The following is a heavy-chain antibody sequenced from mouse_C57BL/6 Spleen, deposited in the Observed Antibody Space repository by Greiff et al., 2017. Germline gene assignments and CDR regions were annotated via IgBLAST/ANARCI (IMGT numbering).Heavy chain of an antibody. CDR2: IYPGSGNT. CDR1: GYSFTSYY. V-gene: IGHV1-66*01. J-gene: IGHJ2*01. D-gene: IGHD1-1*01. CDR3: ALITTVVRPLDY. Sequence: QVQLKQSGPELVKPGASVKISCKASGYSFTSYYIHWVKQRPGQGLEWIGWIYPGSGNTKYNEKFQGKATLTADTSSSTAYMQLSSLTSEDSAVYYCALITTVVRPLDYWGQGTTLTVSS.